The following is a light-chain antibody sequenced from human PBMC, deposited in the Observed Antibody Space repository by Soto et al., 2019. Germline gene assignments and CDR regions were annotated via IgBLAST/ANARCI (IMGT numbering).Light chain of an antibody. Sequence: EIPRTKSPSSLSASVGDIVTITCRASQSICSYLKWYKQKPGKAPKLLIYAASSLQCGGPSRFSGSGSWTAYTLTIISMQPEDFATYYCRHRYSTSPCTFGQGTKVEIK. CDR2: AAS. CDR3: RHRYSTSPCT. V-gene: IGKV1-39*01. J-gene: IGKJ1*01. CDR1: QSICSY.